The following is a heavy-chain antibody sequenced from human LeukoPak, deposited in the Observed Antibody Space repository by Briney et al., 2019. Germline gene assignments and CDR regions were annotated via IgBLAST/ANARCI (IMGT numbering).Heavy chain of an antibody. D-gene: IGHD3-22*01. CDR3: TKGYYEPFDK. J-gene: IGHJ4*02. Sequence: SETLSLTCTVSGASIDNYYWDWIRQSPGKGLEWIACISNSGSTKYNPSLTDRVTMSVDRSKNQVSLRLGSVTAADTGVYYCTKGYYEPFDKWGQGTLVTVSS. V-gene: IGHV4-59*13. CDR1: GASIDNYY. CDR2: ISNSGST.